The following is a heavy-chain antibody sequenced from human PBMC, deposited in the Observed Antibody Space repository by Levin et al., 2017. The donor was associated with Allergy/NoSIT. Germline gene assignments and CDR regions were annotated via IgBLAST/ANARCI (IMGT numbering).Heavy chain of an antibody. Sequence: ASVKVSCRASGYSFTGYHMHWVRQAPGQGLEWIGLVNTNNGDTGYAQKFQGRVTMTRDTSVNTAYLEMTSLRFDDTALYYCAREGSGSWDRNDYWGQGTLVTVSS. CDR1: GYSFTGYH. CDR2: VNTNNGDT. D-gene: IGHD1-14*01. J-gene: IGHJ4*01. CDR3: AREGSGSWDRNDY. V-gene: IGHV1-2*02.